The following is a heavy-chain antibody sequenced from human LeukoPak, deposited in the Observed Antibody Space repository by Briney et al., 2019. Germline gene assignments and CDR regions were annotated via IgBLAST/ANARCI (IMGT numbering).Heavy chain of an antibody. Sequence: GASVKVSCTASGYTFTSYYMHWVRQAPGQGLEWMGIINPSGGSTSYAQKFQGRVTMTRDMSTSTVYMELSSLRSEDTAVYYCARESGLVFRPNGKYPYYFDYWGQGTLVTVSS. J-gene: IGHJ4*02. CDR3: ARESGLVFRPNGKYPYYFDY. CDR2: INPSGGST. CDR1: GYTFTSYY. V-gene: IGHV1-46*01. D-gene: IGHD2-21*01.